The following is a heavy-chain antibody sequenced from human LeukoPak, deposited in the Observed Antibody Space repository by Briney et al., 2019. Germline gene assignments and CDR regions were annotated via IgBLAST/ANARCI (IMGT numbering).Heavy chain of an antibody. CDR2: IYSGGST. CDR1: GFTVSSNY. V-gene: IGHV3-53*01. CDR3: ARAPRLISPYFDY. D-gene: IGHD2-21*01. J-gene: IGHJ4*02. Sequence: GGSLRLSCAASGFTVSSNYMSWVRQAPGKGLEWVSVIYSGGSTYNADSVKGRFTISRDNSKNTLYLQMNSLRAEDTAVYYCARAPRLISPYFDYWGQGTLVTVSS.